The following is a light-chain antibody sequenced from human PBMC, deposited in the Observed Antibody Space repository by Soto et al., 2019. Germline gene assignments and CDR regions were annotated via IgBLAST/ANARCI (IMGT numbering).Light chain of an antibody. V-gene: IGLV4-69*01. CDR2: LNSDGSH. Sequence: QSVLTQSPSASASLGASVKLTCTLSSGHSSYAIAWHQQQPEKGPRYLMKLNSDGSHSKGDGIPDRFSGSSSGAERYLTISSLQSEDEADYYCETWGTGAWVFGGGTKLTLL. CDR1: SGHSSYA. CDR3: ETWGTGAWV. J-gene: IGLJ3*02.